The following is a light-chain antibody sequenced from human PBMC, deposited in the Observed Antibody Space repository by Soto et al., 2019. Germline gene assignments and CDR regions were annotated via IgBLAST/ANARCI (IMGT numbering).Light chain of an antibody. CDR1: QGISNY. CDR2: PAS. V-gene: IGKV1-27*01. Sequence: DIQMTQSPSSLSASVGDRVTITCRASQGISNYLAWYQQKPGKVPKLLIYPASTLQSGVPSRFSGRGSGTAFTLTISSLQPEDVATYYCQRYNSGPWTLGQGTKVYI. J-gene: IGKJ1*01. CDR3: QRYNSGPWT.